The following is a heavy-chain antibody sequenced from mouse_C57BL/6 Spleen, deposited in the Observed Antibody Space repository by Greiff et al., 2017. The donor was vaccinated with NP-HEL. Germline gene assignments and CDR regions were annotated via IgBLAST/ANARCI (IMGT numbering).Heavy chain of an antibody. D-gene: IGHD3-1*01. V-gene: IGHV1-26*01. CDR3: SRSGIGFFY. Sequence: EVQLQQSGPELVKPGASVKISCKASGYTFTDYYMNWVKQSHGKSLEWIGDINPNNGGTSYNQKFKGKATLTVDKSSSTAYMELRSLTSEDSAVYYCSRSGIGFFYWGQGTTLTVSS. CDR2: INPNNGGT. CDR1: GYTFTDYY. J-gene: IGHJ2*01.